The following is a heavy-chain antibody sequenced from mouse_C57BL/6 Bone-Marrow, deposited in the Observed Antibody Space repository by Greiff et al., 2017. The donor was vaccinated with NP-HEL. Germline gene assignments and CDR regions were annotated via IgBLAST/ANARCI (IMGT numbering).Heavy chain of an antibody. CDR2: IWSDGST. D-gene: IGHD1-1*01. CDR1: GFSLTSYG. CDR3: ARHPYYGSSYGYAMDY. V-gene: IGHV2-6-1*01. J-gene: IGHJ4*01. Sequence: QVQLKESGPGLVAPSQSLSITCTVSGFSLTSYGVHWVRQPPGKGLEWLVVIWSDGSTTYNSALKSSLSISKDNSKSQVFLKMNSLQTDDTAMYYCARHPYYGSSYGYAMDYWGQGTSVTVSS.